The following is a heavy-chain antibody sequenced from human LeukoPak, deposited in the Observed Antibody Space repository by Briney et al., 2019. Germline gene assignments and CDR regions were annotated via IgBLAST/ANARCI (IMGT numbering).Heavy chain of an antibody. J-gene: IGHJ4*02. CDR2: IHTSGST. V-gene: IGHV4-4*07. CDR3: ARRDISSGWSFDY. Sequence: SETLSLTCTVSGGSISNYYWSWIRQPAGKGLEWIGQIHTSGSTNYNPPLKSRVTMSVDTPENQLSLTIRPVTAADTAVYYCARRDISSGWSFDYWGQGTLVTVSS. D-gene: IGHD6-19*01. CDR1: GGSISNYY.